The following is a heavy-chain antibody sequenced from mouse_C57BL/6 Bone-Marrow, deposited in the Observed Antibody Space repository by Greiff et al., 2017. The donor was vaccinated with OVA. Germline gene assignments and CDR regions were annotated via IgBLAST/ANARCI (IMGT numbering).Heavy chain of an antibody. J-gene: IGHJ3*01. CDR1: GFNIKDDY. Sequence: EVMLVESGAELVRPGASVKLSCTASGFNIKDDYMHWVKQRPEQGLEWIGWIDPENGDTEYASKFQGKATITADTSSNTAYLQLSSLTSEDTAVYYCTLYLFAYWGQGTLVTVSA. V-gene: IGHV14-4*01. D-gene: IGHD5-5*01. CDR2: IDPENGDT. CDR3: TLYLFAY.